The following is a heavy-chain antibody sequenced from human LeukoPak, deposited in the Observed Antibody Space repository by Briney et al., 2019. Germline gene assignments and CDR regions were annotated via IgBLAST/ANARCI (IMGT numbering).Heavy chain of an antibody. Sequence: SETLSLTCTVSGGSISSYYWSWIRQPAGKGLEWIGRIYSTGSTNYNPSLKSRVTMSVDTSKNQFSLRLRSVTAADTAVYYCARQIGSAGTAGFDFWGQGALVTVSS. CDR2: IYSTGST. D-gene: IGHD6-13*01. CDR1: GGSISSYY. V-gene: IGHV4-4*07. J-gene: IGHJ4*02. CDR3: ARQIGSAGTAGFDF.